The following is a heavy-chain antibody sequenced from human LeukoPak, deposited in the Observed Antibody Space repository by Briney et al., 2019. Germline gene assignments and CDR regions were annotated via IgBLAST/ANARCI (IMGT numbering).Heavy chain of an antibody. Sequence: PGGSLRLSCAASGFTFSSYSMNWVRQAPGKGLEWVSSISSSSSYIYYTDSVKGRFTISRDNAKNSLYLQMNSLRAEDTAVYYCARDGDYGGNYNWFDPWGQGTLVTVSS. V-gene: IGHV3-21*01. D-gene: IGHD4-23*01. CDR2: ISSSSSYI. J-gene: IGHJ5*02. CDR3: ARDGDYGGNYNWFDP. CDR1: GFTFSSYS.